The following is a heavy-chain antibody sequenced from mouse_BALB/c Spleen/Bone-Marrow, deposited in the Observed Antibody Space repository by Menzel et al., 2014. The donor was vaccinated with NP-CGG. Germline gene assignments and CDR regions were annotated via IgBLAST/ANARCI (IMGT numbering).Heavy chain of an antibody. CDR1: GFAFSGYD. CDR2: ISSGGSNT. J-gene: IGHJ4*01. Sequence: EVQLVESGGGLVKPGGSLKLSCAASGFAFSGYDMSWVRQTPGKRLEWVAYISSGGSNTYYPDTVKGRFTISRDNAKNTLYLQMNSLKSEDTAMYYCARQRGYAYAMDYWGQGTSVTVSS. D-gene: IGHD2-2*01. CDR3: ARQRGYAYAMDY. V-gene: IGHV5-12-1*01.